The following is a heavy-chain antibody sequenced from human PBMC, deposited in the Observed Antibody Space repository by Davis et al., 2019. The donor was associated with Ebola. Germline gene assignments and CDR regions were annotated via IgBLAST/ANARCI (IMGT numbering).Heavy chain of an antibody. J-gene: IGHJ4*02. CDR3: TLTVGSFDY. V-gene: IGHV3-73*01. Sequence: GGSLRFSCAASGFTFSGSAMHWVRQASGKGLEWVGRIRSKANSYATAYAASVKGRFTISRDDSKNTAYLQMNSLKTEDTAVYYCTLTVGSFDYWGQGTLVTVSS. CDR1: GFTFSGSA. D-gene: IGHD1-20*01. CDR2: IRSKANSYAT.